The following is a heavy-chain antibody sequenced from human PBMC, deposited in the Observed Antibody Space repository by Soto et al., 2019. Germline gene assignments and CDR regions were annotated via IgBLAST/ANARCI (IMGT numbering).Heavy chain of an antibody. Sequence: PGGSLRLSCAASGFTFSGSAMHWVRQASGKGLEWVGRIRSKANSYATAYAASVKGRFTISRDDSKNTAYLQMNSLKTEDTAVYYCAKDGNPIPYLTGYYRLGWFDPWGQGTLVTVSS. CDR3: AKDGNPIPYLTGYYRLGWFDP. CDR1: GFTFSGSA. V-gene: IGHV3-73*01. CDR2: IRSKANSYAT. J-gene: IGHJ5*02. D-gene: IGHD3-9*01.